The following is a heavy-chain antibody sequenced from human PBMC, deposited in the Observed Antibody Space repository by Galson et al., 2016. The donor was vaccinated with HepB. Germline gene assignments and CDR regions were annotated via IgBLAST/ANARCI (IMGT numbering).Heavy chain of an antibody. V-gene: IGHV3-23*01. D-gene: IGHD3-10*01. CDR2: ISGGGGST. J-gene: IGHJ6*03. CDR3: TKGSARTLFYHYMDV. Sequence: GSLRLSCAASEFTFSNYAMAWVRQAPGKGLEWVSAISGGGGSTYYADSVKGRFTISRDNSKNTLFLQMNSLRVEDTAVYFCTKGSARTLFYHYMDVWGKGTTVSVSS. CDR1: EFTFSNYA.